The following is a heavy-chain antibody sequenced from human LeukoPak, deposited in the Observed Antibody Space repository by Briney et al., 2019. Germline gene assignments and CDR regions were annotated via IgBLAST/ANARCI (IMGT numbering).Heavy chain of an antibody. D-gene: IGHD3-22*01. CDR3: AKETYYYDSSGYYSREFDY. V-gene: IGHV3-23*01. J-gene: IGHJ4*02. CDR1: GFTFSSYA. CDR2: ISGSGGST. Sequence: GGSLRRSCAASGFTFSSYAMSWVRQAPGKGLEWVSAISGSGGSTYYADSVKGRFTISRDNSKNTLYLQMNSLRAEDTAVYYCAKETYYYDSSGYYSREFDYWGQGTLVTVSS.